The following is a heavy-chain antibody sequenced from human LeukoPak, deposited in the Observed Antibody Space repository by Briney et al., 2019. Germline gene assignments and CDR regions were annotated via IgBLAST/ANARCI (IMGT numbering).Heavy chain of an antibody. V-gene: IGHV4-34*01. CDR2: INHSGST. Sequence: GSLRLSCAASGFTFSSYAMSWIRQPPGKGLEWIGEINHSGSTNYNPSLKSRVTISVDTSKNQFSLKLSSVTAADTAVYYCARGWTTVTTPLDYWGQGTLVTVSS. CDR3: ARGWTTVTTPLDY. D-gene: IGHD4-17*01. J-gene: IGHJ4*02. CDR1: GFTFSSYA.